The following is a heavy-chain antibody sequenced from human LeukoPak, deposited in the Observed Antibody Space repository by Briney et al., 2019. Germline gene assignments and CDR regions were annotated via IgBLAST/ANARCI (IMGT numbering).Heavy chain of an antibody. V-gene: IGHV3-48*01. CDR2: ISDSSAM. J-gene: IGHJ4*02. CDR1: GFTFSTYS. Sequence: GGSLRLSCAASGFTFSTYSMKWVRQAPGKGLERVSYISDSSAMYYADSVRGRFTISRENDKNSLFLQMNSLRAEDTAVYYCARDGEYSGYDADCWGQGTLVTVSS. D-gene: IGHD5-12*01. CDR3: ARDGEYSGYDADC.